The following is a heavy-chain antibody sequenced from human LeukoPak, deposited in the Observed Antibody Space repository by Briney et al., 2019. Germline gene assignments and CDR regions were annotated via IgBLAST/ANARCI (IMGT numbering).Heavy chain of an antibody. CDR3: AKDLLRPYYYDSSGFHDY. V-gene: IGHV3-66*01. CDR2: IYNDGST. D-gene: IGHD3-22*01. Sequence: GGSLRLSCAASGFTVSSNYMSWVRQAPGKGLEWVSIIYNDGSTYYADSVKGRFTISRDNSKNTLYLQMNSLRAEDTAVYYCAKDLLRPYYYDSSGFHDYWGQGTLVTVSS. CDR1: GFTVSSNY. J-gene: IGHJ4*02.